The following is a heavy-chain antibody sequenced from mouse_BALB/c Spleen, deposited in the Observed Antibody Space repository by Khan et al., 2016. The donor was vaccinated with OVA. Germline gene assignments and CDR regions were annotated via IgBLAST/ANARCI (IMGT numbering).Heavy chain of an antibody. J-gene: IGHJ1*01. V-gene: IGHV1-26*01. CDR2: INPNNGDT. CDR3: ARGLFDV. CDR1: GYTFTDYY. Sequence: VQLKQSGPELVKPGASVKMSCKASGYTFTDYYLKWMKQSHGKSLEWIGDINPNNGDTFYNQKFKGKATLTVDKSSSTAYTQLNGLTSEDSAVYYCARGLFDVWGAGTTVTVSS.